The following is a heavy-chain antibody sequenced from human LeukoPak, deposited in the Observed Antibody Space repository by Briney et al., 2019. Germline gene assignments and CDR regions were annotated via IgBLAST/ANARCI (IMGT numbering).Heavy chain of an antibody. CDR3: ARDYDNTGRAFDI. CDR1: GFTFSTYS. D-gene: IGHD3-22*01. J-gene: IGHJ3*02. Sequence: GGSPRLSCAASGFTFSTYSMNWVRQAPGKGLEWVSYISGSSSTIYYADYVKGRFTISRDNAKNSLYLQMNSLRDEDTAVYYCARDYDNTGRAFDIWGQGTMVTVSS. V-gene: IGHV3-48*02. CDR2: ISGSSSTI.